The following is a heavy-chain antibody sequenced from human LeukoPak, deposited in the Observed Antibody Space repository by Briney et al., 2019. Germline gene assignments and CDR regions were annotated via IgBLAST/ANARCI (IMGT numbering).Heavy chain of an antibody. CDR3: ARVRSSWQTDAFDI. Sequence: GGSLRLSCAASGFTFSDYYMSWIRQAPGRGLEWVSYISSSGSTIYYADSVKGRFTISRDNAKNSLYLQMNSLRAEDTAVYYCARVRSSWQTDAFDIWGQGTMVTVSS. CDR2: ISSSGSTI. J-gene: IGHJ3*02. CDR1: GFTFSDYY. D-gene: IGHD6-13*01. V-gene: IGHV3-11*01.